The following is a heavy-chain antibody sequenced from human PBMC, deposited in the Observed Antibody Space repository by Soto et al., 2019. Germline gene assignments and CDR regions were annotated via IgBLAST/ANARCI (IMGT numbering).Heavy chain of an antibody. D-gene: IGHD6-19*01. J-gene: IGHJ4*02. V-gene: IGHV1-46*01. CDR1: GYTFTSYY. CDR2: INPSGGST. Sequence: ASVKVSCKASGYTFTSYYMHWVRQAPGQGLEWMGRINPSGGSTSYAQKFQGRVTMTRDTSTSTVYMELSSLRSEDTAVYYCARGRVIAVAAPEAGYFDYWGQGTLVTVSS. CDR3: ARGRVIAVAAPEAGYFDY.